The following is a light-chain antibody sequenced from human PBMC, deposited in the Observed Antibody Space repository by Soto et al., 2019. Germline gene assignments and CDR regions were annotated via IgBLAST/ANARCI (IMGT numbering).Light chain of an antibody. CDR2: EVS. CDR3: GSYTSSRTLV. Sequence: QSALTQPASVSGSPGQSITISCTGTSSDVGGSNYVSWYQQHPGKVPKLMIYEVSNRPSGVSNRFSASKSGNTASLTISGLQAEDEANYYCGSYTSSRTLVFGGGTKVTVL. V-gene: IGLV2-14*01. CDR1: SSDVGGSNY. J-gene: IGLJ3*02.